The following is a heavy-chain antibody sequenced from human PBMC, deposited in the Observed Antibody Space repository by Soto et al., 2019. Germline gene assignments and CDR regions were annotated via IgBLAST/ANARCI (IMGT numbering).Heavy chain of an antibody. V-gene: IGHV1-3*01. Sequence: WVRQAPGQSLEWMGWINAGNGYTKYSQKFHGRLTITTDTSATTAYMDLSSLSSEDTALYFCARLTFESSGYFDFWGQGTLVTVSS. CDR2: INAGNGYT. J-gene: IGHJ4*02. D-gene: IGHD3-22*01. CDR3: ARLTFESSGYFDF.